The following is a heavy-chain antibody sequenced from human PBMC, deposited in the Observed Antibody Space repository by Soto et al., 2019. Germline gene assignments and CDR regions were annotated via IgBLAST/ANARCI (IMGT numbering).Heavy chain of an antibody. Sequence: EVQLVESGGGLVKPGESLRLSCVASGFTFSSYSVNWVRQAPGMGLEWVSSISSANAYIYYADSVKGRFTISRDNSKNTLYLQMNSLGLEDMSIYHCAKRGILGAQGMAYFDLWGRGTLVTVSS. V-gene: IGHV3-21*06. CDR2: ISSANAYI. CDR3: AKRGILGAQGMAYFDL. D-gene: IGHD1-26*01. CDR1: GFTFSSYS. J-gene: IGHJ2*01.